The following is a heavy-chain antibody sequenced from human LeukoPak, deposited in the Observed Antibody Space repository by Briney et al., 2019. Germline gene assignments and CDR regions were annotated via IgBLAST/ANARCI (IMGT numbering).Heavy chain of an antibody. J-gene: IGHJ4*02. CDR1: GFTFGDYA. CDR3: AREIPGVTYYFDY. D-gene: IGHD2-21*01. Sequence: SGESLRLSCTASGFTFGDYAMSWFRQAPGKGLEWVSVIYSGGRTYYADSVKGRFTISRDNSKNTLYLQMNSLRAEDTAVYYCAREIPGVTYYFDYWGQGTLVTVSS. V-gene: IGHV3-66*01. CDR2: IYSGGRT.